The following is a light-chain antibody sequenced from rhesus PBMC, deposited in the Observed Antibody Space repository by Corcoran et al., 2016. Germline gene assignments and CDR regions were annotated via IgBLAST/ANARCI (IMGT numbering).Light chain of an antibody. CDR1: ASNIGADYY. CDR2: ENY. Sequence: QSVLTQPPSMSGAPGQRVTLSCTGSASNIGADYYVQWYQQLPGTAPKLLIFENYKRPSGISDRFSGSQSGTSASLSITGLQSEDEADYFCQSYDHRLSAYIFGTGTRLTVL. V-gene: IGLV1-85*01. J-gene: IGLJ1*01. CDR3: QSYDHRLSAYI.